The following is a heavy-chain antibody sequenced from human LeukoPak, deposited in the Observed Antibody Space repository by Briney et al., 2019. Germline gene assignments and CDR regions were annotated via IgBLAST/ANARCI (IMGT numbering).Heavy chain of an antibody. V-gene: IGHV3-73*01. J-gene: IGHJ4*02. CDR3: AGDYNSLTGLNY. CDR1: GFTFSDSA. D-gene: IGHD3-9*01. CDR2: IRTQANNDAT. Sequence: HPGGSLRLSCAASGFTFSDSAMHWVRQASGKGLEWLGRIRTQANNDATAYGASVKGRFIISRDDSRNTAYLQMNSLKTEDTAVYYCAGDYNSLTGLNYWRQGTLVTVSS.